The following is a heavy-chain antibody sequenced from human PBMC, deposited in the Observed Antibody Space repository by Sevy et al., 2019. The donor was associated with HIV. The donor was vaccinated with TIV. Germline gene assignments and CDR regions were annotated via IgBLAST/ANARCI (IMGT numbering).Heavy chain of an antibody. CDR1: GFTFSDYY. CDR2: ISSSSSYT. Sequence: GGSLRLSCAASGFTFSDYYMSWIRQAPGKGLEWVSYISSSSSYTNYADSVKGRFTISRDNAKNSLYLQMNSLRAEDTAVYYCARHGVVVPAAMPPKGWFDPWGQGTLVTVSS. D-gene: IGHD2-2*01. J-gene: IGHJ5*02. CDR3: ARHGVVVPAAMPPKGWFDP. V-gene: IGHV3-11*06.